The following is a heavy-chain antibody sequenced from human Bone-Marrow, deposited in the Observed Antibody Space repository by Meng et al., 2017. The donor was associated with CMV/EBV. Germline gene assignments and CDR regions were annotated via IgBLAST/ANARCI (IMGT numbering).Heavy chain of an antibody. Sequence: GESLKISCAASGFTFSNAWMSWVRQAPGKGLEWVGRIKSKTDGGTTDYAAPVKGRFTISRDDSKNTLYLQMKSLKNEDTAVYYCSTVVPAALYYFDNWGQGTRVTVSS. CDR3: STVVPAALYYFDN. D-gene: IGHD2-2*01. V-gene: IGHV3-15*01. J-gene: IGHJ4*02. CDR1: GFTFSNAW. CDR2: IKSKTDGGTT.